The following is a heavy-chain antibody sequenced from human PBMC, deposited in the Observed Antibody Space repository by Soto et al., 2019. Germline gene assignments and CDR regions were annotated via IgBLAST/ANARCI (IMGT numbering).Heavy chain of an antibody. CDR3: ARDLFIPAADYYYYMDV. J-gene: IGHJ6*03. CDR1: GYTFTSYG. Sequence: ASVKVSCQASGYTFTSYGISWVRQAPGQGLEWMGWISAYNGNTNYAQKLQGRVTMTTDTSTSTAYMELRSLRSDDTAVYYCARDLFIPAADYYYYMDVWGKGTTVTVSS. D-gene: IGHD2-2*01. V-gene: IGHV1-18*01. CDR2: ISAYNGNT.